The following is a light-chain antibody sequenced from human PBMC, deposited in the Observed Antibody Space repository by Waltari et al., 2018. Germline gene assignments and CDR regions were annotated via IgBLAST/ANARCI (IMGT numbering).Light chain of an antibody. CDR1: QRISNW. CDR2: KAS. V-gene: IGKV1-5*03. J-gene: IGKJ4*01. CDR3: QQYNSYSLLT. Sequence: DIQMTQSPSTLSASVGDRVTITCRASQRISNWLAWYQQKPGKAPKLLIYKASTLESGVPSRCSGSGSGTEFTLTISSLQPDDFATYYCQQYNSYSLLTFGGGTKVEIK.